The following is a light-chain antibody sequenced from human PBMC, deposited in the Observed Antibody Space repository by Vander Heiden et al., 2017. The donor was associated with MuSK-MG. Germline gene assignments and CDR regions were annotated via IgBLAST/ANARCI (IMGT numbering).Light chain of an antibody. CDR3: QQYGTSPET. J-gene: IGKJ2*01. Sequence: EIVLTQSPGTLSLSPGEPATLSCRASHSVSGGYLAWYQQRPGQAPRLLIYAASSRATGSPDRFSGSGSGTDFTRTVSRVEPEDFAVYYCQQYGTSPETFGQGTKLEIK. CDR2: AAS. V-gene: IGKV3-20*01. CDR1: HSVSGGY.